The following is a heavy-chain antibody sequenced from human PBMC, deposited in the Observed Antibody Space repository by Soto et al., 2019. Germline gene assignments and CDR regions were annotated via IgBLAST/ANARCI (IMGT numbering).Heavy chain of an antibody. Sequence: GGSLRLSCTASGFTFGDYAMSWFRQAPGKGLEWVGFIRSKAYGGTTEYAASVKGRFTISRDDSKSIAYLQMNSLKTEDTAVYYCARDQLVWGSYRRFDYWGQGTLVTVSS. D-gene: IGHD3-16*02. V-gene: IGHV3-49*03. CDR2: IRSKAYGGTT. J-gene: IGHJ4*02. CDR3: ARDQLVWGSYRRFDY. CDR1: GFTFGDYA.